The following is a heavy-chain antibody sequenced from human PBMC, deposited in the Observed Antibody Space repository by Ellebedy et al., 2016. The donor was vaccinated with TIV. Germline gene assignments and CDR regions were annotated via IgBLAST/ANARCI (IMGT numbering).Heavy chain of an antibody. CDR2: ISAYNGNT. J-gene: IGHJ6*02. Sequence: AASVKVSCKASGYTFTSYGISWVRQAPGQGLEWMGWISAYNGNTNYAQKLQGRVTMTTDTSTSTAYVELRSLRSDDTAVYYCARDPLIAAGTNYYYYYGMDVWGQGTTVTVSS. D-gene: IGHD6-13*01. V-gene: IGHV1-18*01. CDR3: ARDPLIAAGTNYYYYYGMDV. CDR1: GYTFTSYG.